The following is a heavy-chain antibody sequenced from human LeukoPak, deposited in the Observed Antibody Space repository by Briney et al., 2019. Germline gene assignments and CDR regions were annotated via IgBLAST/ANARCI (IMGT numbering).Heavy chain of an antibody. CDR3: ARESADIPDY. CDR1: GFPFSSYW. Sequence: PGGSLRLSCVASGFPFSSYWMTWVRQAPGKGLEWVANIKQDGSKKSYVDSVKGRFTISRDNSKNTLYLQMNSLRAEDTAVYYCARESADIPDYWGQGTLVTVSS. CDR2: IKQDGSKK. V-gene: IGHV3-7*01. J-gene: IGHJ4*02. D-gene: IGHD2-15*01.